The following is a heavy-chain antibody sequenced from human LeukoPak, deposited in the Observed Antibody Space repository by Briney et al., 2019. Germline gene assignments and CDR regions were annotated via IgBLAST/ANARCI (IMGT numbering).Heavy chain of an antibody. CDR3: ATWTDSSGSYYPGY. D-gene: IGHD3-22*01. J-gene: IGHJ4*02. CDR1: GFTFSSYS. Sequence: GGSLRLSCAASGFTFSSYSMNWVRQAPGKGLEWVSSISSSSSYIYYADSVKGRFTISRDNAKNSLYLQMNSLRAEDTAVYYCATWTDSSGSYYPGYWGQGTLVTVSS. V-gene: IGHV3-21*01. CDR2: ISSSSSYI.